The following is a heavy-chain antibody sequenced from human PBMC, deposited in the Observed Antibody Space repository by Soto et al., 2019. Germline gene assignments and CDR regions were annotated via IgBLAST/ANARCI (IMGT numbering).Heavy chain of an antibody. CDR2: IYYSGST. D-gene: IGHD3-16*01. J-gene: IGHJ5*02. V-gene: IGHV4-31*01. CDR3: ARAGDVRVPNWFDP. CDR1: GGSISSGGYY. Sequence: QVQLQESGPGLVKPSQTLSLTCTVSGGSISSGGYYWSWIRQHPGKGLEWIGYIYYSGSTYYNPSRKGLVTISVDTSKNQFSLKLSSVTAADTAVYYCARAGDVRVPNWFDPWGQGTLVTVSS.